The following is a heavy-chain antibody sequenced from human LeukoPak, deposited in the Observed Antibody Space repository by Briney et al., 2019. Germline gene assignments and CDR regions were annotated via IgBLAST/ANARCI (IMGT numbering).Heavy chain of an antibody. CDR1: GFTVSSNY. CDR3: ARDSGYSFGTPFDY. J-gene: IGHJ4*02. V-gene: IGHV3-66*01. CDR2: IYSVGST. Sequence: PGGSLRLSCAASGFTVSSNYMSWVRQAPGKGVEWVSVIYSVGSTYYADSVQGRFTISRDNSKNTLYLQMNSLRAEDTAVYYCARDSGYSFGTPFDYWGQGTLVTVSS. D-gene: IGHD5-18*01.